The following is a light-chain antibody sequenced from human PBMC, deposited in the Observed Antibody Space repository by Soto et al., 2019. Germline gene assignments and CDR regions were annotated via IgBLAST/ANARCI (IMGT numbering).Light chain of an antibody. J-gene: IGLJ2*01. CDR2: DVT. CDR1: SSDVGGYIY. Sequence: QSALTQPASVSGSPGQSITISCTGTSSDVGGYIYVSWYQQYPGKAPKLMMYDVTNRPSGVSNRVSGSKSSNTASLTISGLQDEDEADYYCSSYASKRAILFGRGTKVTVL. CDR3: SSYASKRAIL. V-gene: IGLV2-14*01.